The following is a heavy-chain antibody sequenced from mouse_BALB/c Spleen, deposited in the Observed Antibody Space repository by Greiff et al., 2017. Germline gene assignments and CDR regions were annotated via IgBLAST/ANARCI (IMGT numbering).Heavy chain of an antibody. Sequence: VQLQESGPGLVAPSQSLSITCTVSGFSLTSYGVHWVRQPPGKGLEWLGVIWAGGSTNYNSALMSRLSISKDNSKSQVFLKMNSLQTDDTAMYYCATGGYYERFAYWGQGTLVTVSA. CDR2: IWAGGST. J-gene: IGHJ3*01. V-gene: IGHV2-9*02. CDR1: GFSLTSYG. CDR3: ATGGYYERFAY. D-gene: IGHD2-3*01.